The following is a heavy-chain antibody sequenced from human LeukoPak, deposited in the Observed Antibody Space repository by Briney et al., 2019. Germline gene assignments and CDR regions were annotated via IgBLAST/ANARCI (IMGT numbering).Heavy chain of an antibody. V-gene: IGHV4-30-2*01. D-gene: IGHD3-10*01. CDR1: GGSISSGGYS. J-gene: IGHJ4*02. Sequence: SETLSLTCAVSGGSISSGGYSWSWIRQPPGKGLEWIGYIYHSGSTYYNPSLKSRVTISVDRSKNQFSLKLSSVTAADTAVYYCARASGSYYTYYIDYWGQGTLVTVSS. CDR2: IYHSGST. CDR3: ARASGSYYTYYIDY.